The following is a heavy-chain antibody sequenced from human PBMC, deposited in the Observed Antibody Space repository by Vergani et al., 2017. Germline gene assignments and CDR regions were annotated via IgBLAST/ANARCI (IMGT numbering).Heavy chain of an antibody. CDR2: VDPEDGET. CDR1: GYTFTDHY. D-gene: IGHD6-6*01. V-gene: IGHV1-69-2*01. CDR3: ARSSSGGQLGHNYYYYYYMDV. J-gene: IGHJ6*03. Sequence: EVQLVQSGAEVKKPGATMKISCKVSGYTFTDHYMHWVKQAPGKGLEWMGLVDPEDGETIYAQKFQGRVTITADESTSTAYMELSSLRSEDTAVYYCARSSSGGQLGHNYYYYYYMDVWGKGTTVTVSS.